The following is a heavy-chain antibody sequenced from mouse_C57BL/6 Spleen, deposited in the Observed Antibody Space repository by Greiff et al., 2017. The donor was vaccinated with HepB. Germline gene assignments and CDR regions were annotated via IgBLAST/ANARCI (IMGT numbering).Heavy chain of an antibody. CDR1: GYTFTSYW. CDR2: IYPGNSDT. CDR3: TRGGITTVVASYYAMDY. J-gene: IGHJ4*01. V-gene: IGHV1-5*01. D-gene: IGHD1-1*01. Sequence: EVKLMESGTVLARPGASVKMSCKTSGYTFTSYWMHWVKQRPGQGLEWIGAIYPGNSDTSYNQKFKGKAKLTAVTSASTAYMELSSLTNEDSAVYYCTRGGITTVVASYYAMDYWGQGTSVTVSS.